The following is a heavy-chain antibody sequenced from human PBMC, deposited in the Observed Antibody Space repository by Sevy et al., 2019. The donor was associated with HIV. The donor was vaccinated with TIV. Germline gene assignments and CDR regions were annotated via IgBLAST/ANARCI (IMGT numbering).Heavy chain of an antibody. J-gene: IGHJ6*02. CDR1: GFTFRNYG. V-gene: IGHV3-30*18. CDR3: AKERGGSYIPYFYGMDV. CDR2: IGYDGSDK. D-gene: IGHD1-26*01. Sequence: GSLRLSCIASGFTFRNYGIHWVRQAPGKGLDWVAVIGYDGSDKYYADSVKGRFTISRDNSKNTLFLQMNSLRVEDTAVYYCAKERGGSYIPYFYGMDVWGQGTAVSVSS.